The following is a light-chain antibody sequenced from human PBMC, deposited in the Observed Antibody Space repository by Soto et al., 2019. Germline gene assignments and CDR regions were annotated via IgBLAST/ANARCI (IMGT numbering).Light chain of an antibody. V-gene: IGKV1-17*01. CDR1: QGIRDA. J-gene: IGKJ2*01. CDR3: LQHSDYPFT. CDR2: SAS. Sequence: DIQMTQSPSSLSASVGDRVTITCRASQGIRDALGWYQQKPGKVPKLLIYSASSLQNGVPSRFSGSGSETGFTLTISSLQPEDFATYFCLQHSDYPFTFGQGTRLEI.